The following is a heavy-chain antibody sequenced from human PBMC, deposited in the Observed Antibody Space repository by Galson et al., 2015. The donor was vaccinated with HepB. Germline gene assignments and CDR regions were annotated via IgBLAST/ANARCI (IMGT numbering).Heavy chain of an antibody. CDR1: GFTFDDYA. D-gene: IGHD2-2*01. J-gene: IGHJ6*02. Sequence: SLRLSCAASGFTFDDYAMHWVRQAPGKGLEWVSGISWNSGSIGYADSVKGRFTISRDNAKNSLYLQMNSLRAEDTALYYCAKDHVPAAMRWEYYGMDVWGQGTTVTVSS. CDR3: AKDHVPAAMRWEYYGMDV. CDR2: ISWNSGSI. V-gene: IGHV3-9*01.